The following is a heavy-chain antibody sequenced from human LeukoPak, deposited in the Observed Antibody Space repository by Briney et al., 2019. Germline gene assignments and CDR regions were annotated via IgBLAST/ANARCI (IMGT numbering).Heavy chain of an antibody. CDR2: IHYSGST. D-gene: IGHD3-10*01. V-gene: IGHV4-59*11. Sequence: AETLSLPCTVSGASISGHYWLWIRQPPGKGLEWFGYIHYSGSTNYNPSLKSRVTISVDTSKNQFPLKLSSVTAADTAVYYCVRGVSPASFCGQGPLVTVSS. CDR3: VRGVSPASF. J-gene: IGHJ4*02. CDR1: GASISGHY.